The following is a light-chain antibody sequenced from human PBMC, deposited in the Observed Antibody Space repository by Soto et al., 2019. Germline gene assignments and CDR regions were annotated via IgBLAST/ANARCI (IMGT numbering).Light chain of an antibody. Sequence: DIQLTQSPSFLSASVGDRVTITCRASQGFSNSLAWYQQKPGKAPKLLNYAASTLQSGVPSRFSGSGSGTEFTLTISSLQPEDFAPYYCQQPDSYPCTFGQGTKLEIK. J-gene: IGKJ2*02. CDR1: QGFSNS. CDR3: QQPDSYPCT. V-gene: IGKV1-9*01. CDR2: AAS.